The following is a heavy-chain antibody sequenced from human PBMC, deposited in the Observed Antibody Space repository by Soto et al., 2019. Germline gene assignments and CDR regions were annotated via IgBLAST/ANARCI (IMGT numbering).Heavy chain of an antibody. CDR2: IVVGSGNT. D-gene: IGHD3-3*01. Sequence: QMPLVQSGPEVKKPGTSVKVSCKASGFTFTSSAMQWVRQARGQRLEWIGWIVVGSGNTNYAQKFQERVTITRDMSTSTAYMELSSLRSEDTAVYYCAALPDYDFWSGYNYYYMDVWGKGTTVTVSS. V-gene: IGHV1-58*02. CDR1: GFTFTSSA. CDR3: AALPDYDFWSGYNYYYMDV. J-gene: IGHJ6*03.